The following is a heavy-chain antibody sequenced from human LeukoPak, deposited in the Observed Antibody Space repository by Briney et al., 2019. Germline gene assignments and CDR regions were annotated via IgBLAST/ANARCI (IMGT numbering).Heavy chain of an antibody. CDR3: ARHPNGAYGVFNY. V-gene: IGHV4-39*01. J-gene: IGHJ4*02. D-gene: IGHD2-8*01. CDR1: GGSISSSSYY. Sequence: PSETLSLTCTVSGGSISSSSYYWGWIRQPPGKGLEWIGSIYYRGNTYYNPSLKSRVTISVDTSKNQLSLKLSSVTAADTALYYCARHPNGAYGVFNYWGQGTLVTVSS. CDR2: IYYRGNT.